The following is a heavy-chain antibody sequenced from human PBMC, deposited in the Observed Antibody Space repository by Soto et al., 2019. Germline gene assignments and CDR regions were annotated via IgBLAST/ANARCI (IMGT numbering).Heavy chain of an antibody. V-gene: IGHV5-51*01. CDR1: GYRFTNYW. CDR3: ARLVNIFDFDY. J-gene: IGHJ4*02. CDR2: IYVGDSDT. Sequence: PGESLKISCKGSGYRFTNYWIGWVRQMPGKGLEWMGIIYVGDSDTRYSPSFQGQVTISADKSISTAYLQWSSLKASDTAMYYCARLVNIFDFDYWGQGTLVTVSS.